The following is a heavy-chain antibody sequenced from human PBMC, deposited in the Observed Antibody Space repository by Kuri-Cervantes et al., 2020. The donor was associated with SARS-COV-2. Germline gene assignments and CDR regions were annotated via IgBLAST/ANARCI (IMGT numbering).Heavy chain of an antibody. CDR2: VYNSGST. J-gene: IGHJ6*03. CDR1: GGSIRSLY. D-gene: IGHD4-17*01. Sequence: AEILSLTFTVSGGSIRSLYWNGIRQPPGKGLGGIGCVYNSGSTNYNPSLKGRVTISVDTSKNQSSLKLSSVTAADTAVYYCARVVLSRLTTVANYYYYYYYMDVWGKGTTVTVSS. CDR3: ARVVLSRLTTVANYYYYYYYMDV. V-gene: IGHV4-59*11.